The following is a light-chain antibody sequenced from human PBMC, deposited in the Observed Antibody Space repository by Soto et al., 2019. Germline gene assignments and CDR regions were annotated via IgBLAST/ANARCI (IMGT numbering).Light chain of an antibody. CDR2: DAS. CDR1: QSISKF. V-gene: IGKV1-39*01. CDR3: QQCYSPPPIT. Sequence: DIQMTQSPSSLSASVGDRVTITCRASQSISKFLNWYQQKPGKAPKLLIYDASSLQSGVPSRFSGSGSGTDFTRTISSLQPEDFANYYGQQCYSPPPITFGQGTRLEIK. J-gene: IGKJ5*01.